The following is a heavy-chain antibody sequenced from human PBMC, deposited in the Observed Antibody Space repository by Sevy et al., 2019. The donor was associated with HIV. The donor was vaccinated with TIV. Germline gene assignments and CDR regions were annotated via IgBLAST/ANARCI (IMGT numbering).Heavy chain of an antibody. D-gene: IGHD2-15*01. CDR3: AKAPPGGTTYYYYFYMDV. CDR1: GFTLSSYG. Sequence: GGSRLPCAASGFTLSSYGMHWVRQAPGKGLEWVAFIRYDGSNKYYADSVKGRFTISRDNSKNTLYLQMNSLRAEDTAVYYCAKAPPGGTTYYYYFYMDVWGKGTTVTVSS. V-gene: IGHV3-30*02. CDR2: IRYDGSNK. J-gene: IGHJ6*03.